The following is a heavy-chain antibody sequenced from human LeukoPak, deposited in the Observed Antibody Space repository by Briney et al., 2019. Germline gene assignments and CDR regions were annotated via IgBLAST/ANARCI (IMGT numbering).Heavy chain of an antibody. CDR3: ARLPDSSGYYYGGNWFDP. Sequence: PSETLSLTCTVSGGSISSSSYYWGWIRQPPGKGLEWIGSIYYSGSTYYNPSLKSQVTISVDTSKNQFSLKLSSVTAADTAVYYCARLPDSSGYYYGGNWFDPWGQGTLVTVSS. CDR2: IYYSGST. V-gene: IGHV4-39*01. CDR1: GGSISSSSYY. J-gene: IGHJ5*02. D-gene: IGHD3-22*01.